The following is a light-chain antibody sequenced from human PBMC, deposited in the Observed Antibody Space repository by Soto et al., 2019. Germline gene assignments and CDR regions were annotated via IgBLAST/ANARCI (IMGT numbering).Light chain of an antibody. J-gene: IGKJ2*01. CDR1: QSVSNNY. CDR2: GSS. V-gene: IGKV3-20*01. Sequence: EVVLTQSPGTLSLSPGERATLSCRASQSVSNNYVAWYQQKPDQAPRLLIFGSSDRATGIPDRFSGSGSGTDFTLTISRLEPEDFAVYYCQQYGSSPPYTFGQGTKLEIK. CDR3: QQYGSSPPYT.